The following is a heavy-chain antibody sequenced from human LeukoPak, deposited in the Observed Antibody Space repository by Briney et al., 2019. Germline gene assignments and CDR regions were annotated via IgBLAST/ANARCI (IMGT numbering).Heavy chain of an antibody. CDR1: GFTFISYW. Sequence: GGSLRLSCATSGFTFISYWMHWVRQAPGKGLEWVSNVNSDESTIHYADSVKGRFTISRDNSKNTLYLQMNSLRAEDTAVYYCAKDRGYCSSTSCPYYFDYWGQGTLVTVFS. CDR2: VNSDESTI. J-gene: IGHJ4*02. V-gene: IGHV3-74*01. CDR3: AKDRGYCSSTSCPYYFDY. D-gene: IGHD2-2*01.